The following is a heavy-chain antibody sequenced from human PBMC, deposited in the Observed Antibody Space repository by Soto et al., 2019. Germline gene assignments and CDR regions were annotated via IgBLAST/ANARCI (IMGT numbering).Heavy chain of an antibody. D-gene: IGHD3-16*01. J-gene: IGHJ4*02. Sequence: QVQLMESGAEVRRPGTSMRISCTTSGYNFNTYGIIWVRQAPGQGLEWMGWISGYNSYTKYAQNFEDRVTLSTDPSTSTAFLELRNLSSGDTALYFCARDRDYSHTDADIDYWGQGTLVTVSS. V-gene: IGHV1-18*01. CDR2: ISGYNSYT. CDR1: GYNFNTYG. CDR3: ARDRDYSHTDADIDY.